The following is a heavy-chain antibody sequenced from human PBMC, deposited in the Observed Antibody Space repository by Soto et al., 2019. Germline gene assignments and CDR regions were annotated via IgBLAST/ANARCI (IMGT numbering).Heavy chain of an antibody. CDR2: IYYSGST. J-gene: IGHJ2*01. CDR3: ARDLEGTTGKYWYFDL. V-gene: IGHV4-31*03. Sequence: QVQLQESGPGLVKPSQTLSLTCTVSGGSISSGGYYWSWIRQHPGKGLEWIGYIYYSGSTYYNPSLKRRVTISVDTSKNQFSLKLSSVTAADTAVYYCARDLEGTTGKYWYFDLWGRGTLVTVSS. D-gene: IGHD4-17*01. CDR1: GGSISSGGYY.